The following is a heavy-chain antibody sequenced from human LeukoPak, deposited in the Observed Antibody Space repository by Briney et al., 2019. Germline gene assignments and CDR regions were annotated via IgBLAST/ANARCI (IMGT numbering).Heavy chain of an antibody. CDR2: IIPIFGTA. D-gene: IGHD1-7*01. CDR3: ARDRNWNYVDAFDI. Sequence: SVKVSCKASGGTFSSYAISWVRQAPGQGLEWMGGIIPIFGTANYAQKFQGRVTITTDESTSTAYMELSSLRSEDTAVYYCARDRNWNYVDAFDIWGQGTMVTVSS. J-gene: IGHJ3*02. V-gene: IGHV1-69*05. CDR1: GGTFSSYA.